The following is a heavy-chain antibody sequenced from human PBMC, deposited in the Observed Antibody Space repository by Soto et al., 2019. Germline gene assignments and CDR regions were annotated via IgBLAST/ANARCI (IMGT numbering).Heavy chain of an antibody. J-gene: IGHJ4*02. D-gene: IGHD1-7*01. CDR1: GGSFSGYY. V-gene: IGHV4-34*01. CDR3: ARGRAGTHRFDY. Sequence: PSETLSLTCAVYGGSFSGYYWSWIRQPPGKGLEWIGEINHSGSTNYNPSLKSRVTISVDTSKNQFSLKLSSVTAADTAVYYCARGRAGTHRFDYWGQGTLVTVSS. CDR2: INHSGST.